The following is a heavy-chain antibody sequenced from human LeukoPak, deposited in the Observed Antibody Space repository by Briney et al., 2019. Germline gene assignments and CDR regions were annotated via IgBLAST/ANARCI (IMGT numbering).Heavy chain of an antibody. CDR2: IKYDGNEE. CDR1: GFTFSSYA. V-gene: IGHV3-7*01. CDR3: RSGGAAPGSFDN. D-gene: IGHD4-23*01. Sequence: GGSLRLSCAASGFTFSSYAMSWMRQAPGKGLEWVANIKYDGNEEYYVDSVKGRFTISRDNAKNSLYLQLNSLRVEDTAVYYCRSGGAAPGSFDNWGQETLVIVSP. J-gene: IGHJ4*02.